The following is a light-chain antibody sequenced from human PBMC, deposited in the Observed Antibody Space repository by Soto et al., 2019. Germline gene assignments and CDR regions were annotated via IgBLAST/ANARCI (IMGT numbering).Light chain of an antibody. CDR2: TAS. CDR3: QQSYGTLRT. Sequence: DIQMTQSPSSLSASIGDRVTNTCRASQSISTYLNWYQQKPGKAPNLLIYTASSLQSGVPSRFSGSGSGTAFTLTISSLQPEDFATYYCQQSYGTLRTFGQGTKVEIK. V-gene: IGKV1-39*01. CDR1: QSISTY. J-gene: IGKJ1*01.